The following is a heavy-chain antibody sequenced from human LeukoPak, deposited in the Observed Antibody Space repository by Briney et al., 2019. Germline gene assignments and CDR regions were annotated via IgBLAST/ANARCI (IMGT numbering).Heavy chain of an antibody. Sequence: ASVKVSCKASGYTFTSYGISWVRQAPGQGLEWMGWISAYNGNTNCAQKLQGRVTMTTDTSTSTAYMELRSLRSDDTAVYYCARGLRVYYYYYMDVWGKGTTVTISS. V-gene: IGHV1-18*01. CDR1: GYTFTSYG. CDR3: ARGLRVYYYYYMDV. CDR2: ISAYNGNT. J-gene: IGHJ6*03.